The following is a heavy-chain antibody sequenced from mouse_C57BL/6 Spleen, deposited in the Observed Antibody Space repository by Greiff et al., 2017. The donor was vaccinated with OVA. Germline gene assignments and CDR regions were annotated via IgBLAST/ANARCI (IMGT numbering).Heavy chain of an antibody. J-gene: IGHJ1*03. CDR3: TLTTVVATRYFDV. CDR1: GFTFSDAW. V-gene: IGHV6-6*01. CDR2: IRNKANNHAT. D-gene: IGHD1-1*01. Sequence: EVQRVESGGGLVQPGGSMKLSCAASGFTFSDAWMDWVRQSPEKGLEWVAEIRNKANNHATYYAESVKGRFTISRDDSKSSVYLQMNSLRAEDTGIYYCTLTTVVATRYFDVWGTGTTVTVSS.